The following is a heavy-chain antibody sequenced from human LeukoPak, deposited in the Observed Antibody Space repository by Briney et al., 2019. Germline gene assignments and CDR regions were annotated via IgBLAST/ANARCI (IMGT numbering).Heavy chain of an antibody. J-gene: IGHJ4*02. CDR1: GFTFSSYS. V-gene: IGHV3-21*01. D-gene: IGHD3-9*01. CDR2: ISSSSSYI. CDR3: ASLTGYYKMSVY. Sequence: GGSLRLSCAASGFTFSSYSMNWVRQAPGKGLEWVSSISSSSSYIYYADSVKGRFTISRDNAKNSLYLQMNSLRAEDTAVYYCASLTGYYKMSVYWGQGTLVTVSS.